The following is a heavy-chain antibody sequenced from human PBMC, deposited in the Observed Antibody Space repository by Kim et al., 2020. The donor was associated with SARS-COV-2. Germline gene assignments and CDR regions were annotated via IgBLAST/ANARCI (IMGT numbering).Heavy chain of an antibody. CDR3: ARELYCSSTSCPQVFDY. V-gene: IGHV4-59*01. D-gene: IGHD2-2*01. Sequence: PKSRVTISVDTSKNQFSLKLSSVTAADTAVYYCARELYCSSTSCPQVFDYWGQGTLVTVSS. J-gene: IGHJ4*02.